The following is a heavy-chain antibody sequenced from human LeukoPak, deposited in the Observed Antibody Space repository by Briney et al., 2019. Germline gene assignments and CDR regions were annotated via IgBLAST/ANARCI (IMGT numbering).Heavy chain of an antibody. V-gene: IGHV3-7*01. CDR2: INQDGSEK. J-gene: IGHJ4*02. CDR3: ARDSYRALEY. CDR1: GFTFSSHW. Sequence: PGGSLRLSCVASGFTFSSHWMNCVRQTPGKGMEWVAHINQDGSEKYYVDSVKGRFTISRDNAKDSLYLQMNSLRAEDTAMYFCARDSYRALEYWGQGTLVTVSS. D-gene: IGHD1-14*01.